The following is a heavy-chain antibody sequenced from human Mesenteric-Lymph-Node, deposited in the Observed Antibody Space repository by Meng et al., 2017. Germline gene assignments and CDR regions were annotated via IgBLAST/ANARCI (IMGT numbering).Heavy chain of an antibody. CDR2: IYYSGST. Sequence: SETLSLTCTVSGGSISSSSYYWGWIRQPPGKGLEWIGGIYYSGSTNYNPSLKSRVTISVDTSKNQFSLKLSSVTAADTAVYYCARTYGDYVDVFDYWGQGTLVTVSS. CDR1: GGSISSSSYY. CDR3: ARTYGDYVDVFDY. D-gene: IGHD4-17*01. J-gene: IGHJ4*02. V-gene: IGHV4-39*07.